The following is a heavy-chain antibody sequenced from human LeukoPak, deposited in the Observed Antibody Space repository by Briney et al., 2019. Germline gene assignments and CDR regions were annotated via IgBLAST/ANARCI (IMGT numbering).Heavy chain of an antibody. D-gene: IGHD2-2*01. CDR1: GFTLSNYW. J-gene: IGHJ4*02. V-gene: IGHV3-7*01. CDR2: IKEDGSEK. Sequence: GGSLRLSCVASGFTLSNYWMNWVSQAPGKGLEWGANIKEDGSEKYYLDSVKGRFTISRDNAKNSLYLEMSSLRDEDTAVYYCARGRRDTQYQVFDYWGQGTLVTVSS. CDR3: ARGRRDTQYQVFDY.